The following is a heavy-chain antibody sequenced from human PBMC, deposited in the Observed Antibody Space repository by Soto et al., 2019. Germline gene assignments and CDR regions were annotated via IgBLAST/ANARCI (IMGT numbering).Heavy chain of an antibody. CDR1: GFTFSSYG. J-gene: IGHJ4*02. CDR3: ASDGPTPDYYGSGTALDY. CDR2: IWYDGSNK. V-gene: IGHV3-33*01. D-gene: IGHD3-10*01. Sequence: QVQLVESGGGVVQPGRSLRLSCAASGFTFSSYGMHWVRQAPGKGLEWVAVIWYDGSNKYYADSVKGRFTISRDNSKNTLYLQMNSLRAEDTAVYYCASDGPTPDYYGSGTALDYWGQGTLVTVSS.